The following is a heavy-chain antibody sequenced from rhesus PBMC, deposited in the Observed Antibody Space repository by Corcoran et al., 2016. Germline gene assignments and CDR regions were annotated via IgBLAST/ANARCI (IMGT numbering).Heavy chain of an antibody. CDR2: ITGNSGST. CDR3: ARDPDNIHDAFDF. Sequence: QVQLQESGPGLVKPSETLSLTCTVSGASISSNWWSWIRQPPGKGLEWIGEITGNSGSTNYNPSLKSRVTISKDASKNQFSLKLSSVTAADTAVYYCARDPDNIHDAFDFWGQGLRVTVSS. V-gene: IGHV4-80*01. CDR1: GASISSNW. D-gene: IGHD2-15*01. J-gene: IGHJ3*01.